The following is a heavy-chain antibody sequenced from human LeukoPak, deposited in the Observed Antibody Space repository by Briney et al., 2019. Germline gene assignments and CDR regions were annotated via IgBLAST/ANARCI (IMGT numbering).Heavy chain of an antibody. J-gene: IGHJ5*02. V-gene: IGHV1-18*01. CDR2: ISAYNGNT. CDR3: ARAHPVDTAMVLNWFDP. Sequence: ASVKVSCKASGYTFTSYGISWVRQAPGQGLEWMGWISAYNGNTNYAQKLQGSVTMTTDTSTSTAYMELRSLRSDDTAVYYCARAHPVDTAMVLNWFDPWGQGTLVTVSS. D-gene: IGHD5-18*01. CDR1: GYTFTSYG.